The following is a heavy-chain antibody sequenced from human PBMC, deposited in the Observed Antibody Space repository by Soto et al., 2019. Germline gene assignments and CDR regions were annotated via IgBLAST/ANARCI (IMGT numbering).Heavy chain of an antibody. J-gene: IGHJ6*02. V-gene: IGHV1-69*18. CDR2: IIPIFGTA. Sequence: QVQLVQSGAEVKKPGSSVKVSCKASGGTFSSYAISWVRQAPGQGLEWMGRIIPIFGTANYAQKFQGRVTITADESTSTAYMELSSLRSEDTAVYYCARVVVVPAAAYSSSSLYYYGMDVWGQGTTVTVSS. CDR1: GGTFSSYA. CDR3: ARVVVVPAAAYSSSSLYYYGMDV. D-gene: IGHD2-2*01.